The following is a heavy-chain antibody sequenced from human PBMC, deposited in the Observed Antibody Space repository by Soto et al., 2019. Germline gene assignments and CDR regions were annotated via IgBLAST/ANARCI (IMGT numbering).Heavy chain of an antibody. CDR1: GYTFTSYY. J-gene: IGHJ5*02. CDR2: INPSGGST. D-gene: IGHD3-3*01. Sequence: GASVKVSCKASGYTFTSYYMHWVRQAPGQGLEWMGIINPSGGSTSYAQKFQGRVTMTRDTSTSTVYMELSSLRSEDTAVYYCARLYDFWSAPDTGWFDPWGQGTLVTVSS. CDR3: ARLYDFWSAPDTGWFDP. V-gene: IGHV1-46*01.